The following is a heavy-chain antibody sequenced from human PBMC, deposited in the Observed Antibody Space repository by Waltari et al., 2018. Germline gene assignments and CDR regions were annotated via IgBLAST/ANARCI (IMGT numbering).Heavy chain of an antibody. V-gene: IGHV3-23*04. J-gene: IGHJ6*03. Sequence: EVQLVESGGGLVQPGGSLRLSCAASGFTFSSYAMSWVRQAPGKGLEWVSAISGSGGSTYYADSVKGRFTISRDNSKNTLYLQMNSLRAEDTAVYYCANGDYGDYLPDYYYYMDVWGKGTTVTVSS. CDR3: ANGDYGDYLPDYYYYMDV. CDR1: GFTFSSYA. CDR2: ISGSGGST. D-gene: IGHD4-17*01.